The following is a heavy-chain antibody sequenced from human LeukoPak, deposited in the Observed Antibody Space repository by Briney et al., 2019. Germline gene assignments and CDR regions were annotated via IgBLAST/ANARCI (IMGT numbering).Heavy chain of an antibody. J-gene: IGHJ4*02. CDR1: GFMFSING. V-gene: IGHV3-21*01. D-gene: IGHD3-3*01. CDR2: ISSSSRYI. CDR3: ARVRITTAAAPFDY. Sequence: PGGSLRLSCAASGFMFSINGMNWVRQAPGKGLEWVSFISSSSRYIYYADSVKGRFTISRDNAKNTLYLQMNSLRAEDTAVYYCARVRITTAAAPFDYWGQGTLVTVSS.